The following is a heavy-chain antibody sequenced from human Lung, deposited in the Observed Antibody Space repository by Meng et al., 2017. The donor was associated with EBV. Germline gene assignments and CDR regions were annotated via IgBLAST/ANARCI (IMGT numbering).Heavy chain of an antibody. D-gene: IGHD4-17*01. J-gene: IGHJ2*01. CDR2: VYYSGST. CDR3: AVTTVRAPAYFDL. CDR1: GGSVSRDNNY. V-gene: IGHV4-61*01. Sequence: QGQSLVSGPGRGKPSETRSLTCTVPGGSVSRDNNYWSWIRQPPGKGLEWIGYVYYSGSTNYNPSLESRVTISKDMSKNQFSLKVSSVTAADTAVYYCAVTTVRAPAYFDLWGRGTLVTVSS.